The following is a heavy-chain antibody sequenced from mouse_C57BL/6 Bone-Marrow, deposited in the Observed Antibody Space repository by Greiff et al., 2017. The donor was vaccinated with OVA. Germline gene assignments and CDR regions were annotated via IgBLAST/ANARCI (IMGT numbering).Heavy chain of an antibody. Sequence: EVQLVESGAELVRPGASVKLSCTASGFNIKDDYMHWVKQRPEQGLEWIGWIDPENGDTEYASKFQGKATITADTSSNTAYLQLSSLTSEDTAVYYCTRVFYAMDYWGQGTSVTVSS. CDR1: GFNIKDDY. CDR3: TRVFYAMDY. V-gene: IGHV14-4*01. J-gene: IGHJ4*01. CDR2: IDPENGDT.